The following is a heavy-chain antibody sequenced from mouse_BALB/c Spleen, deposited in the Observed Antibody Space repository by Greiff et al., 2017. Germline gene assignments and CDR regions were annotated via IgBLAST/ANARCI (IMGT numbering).Heavy chain of an antibody. J-gene: IGHJ4*01. CDR3: ARGRAYYRYDDAMDY. CDR2: INPYNDGT. V-gene: IGHV1-14*01. D-gene: IGHD2-14*01. CDR1: GYTFTSYV. Sequence: VQLQQSGPELVKPGASVKMSCKASGYTFTSYVMHWVKQKPGQGLEWIGYINPYNDGTKYNEKFKGKATLTSDKSSSTAYMELSSLTSEDSAVYYCARGRAYYRYDDAMDYWGQGTSVTVSS.